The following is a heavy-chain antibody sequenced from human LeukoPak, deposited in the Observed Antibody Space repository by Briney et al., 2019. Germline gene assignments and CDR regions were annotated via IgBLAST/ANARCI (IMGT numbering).Heavy chain of an antibody. CDR1: VFTFSSYG. CDR3: AKEHFGHDYGDYSNRYFDY. D-gene: IGHD4-17*01. CDR2: IRYDGSNK. V-gene: IGHV3-30*02. J-gene: IGHJ4*02. Sequence: QTGGSLRLSCAASVFTFSSYGMHWVRQAPGKGLEWVAFIRYDGSNKYYADSVKGRFTISRDNSKNTLYLQMNSLRAEDTAVYYCAKEHFGHDYGDYSNRYFDYWGQGTLVTVSS.